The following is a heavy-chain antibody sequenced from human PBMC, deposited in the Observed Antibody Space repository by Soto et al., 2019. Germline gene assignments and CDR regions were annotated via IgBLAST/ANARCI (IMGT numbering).Heavy chain of an antibody. CDR3: ARDQALGTGYPY. Sequence: GGSLRLSCAASGFTFSSYSMNWVRQAPGKGLEWVSSISSSSSYIYYADSVKGRFTISRDNAKNSLYLQMNSLRAEDTAVYYCARDQALGTGYPYWGQGTLVTVSS. J-gene: IGHJ4*02. V-gene: IGHV3-21*01. D-gene: IGHD6-13*01. CDR2: ISSSSSYI. CDR1: GFTFSSYS.